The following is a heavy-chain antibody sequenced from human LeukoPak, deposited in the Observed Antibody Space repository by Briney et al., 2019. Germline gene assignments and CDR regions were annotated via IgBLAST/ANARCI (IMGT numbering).Heavy chain of an antibody. V-gene: IGHV1-8*01. CDR3: ARGRPFGEIPSY. Sequence: GASVKVSCKASGYTFTSYDINWVRQATGQGLEWMGWMNPNSGNTGYAQKLRGRVTMTRNTSISTAYMELSSLRSEDTAVYYCARGRPFGEIPSYWGQGTLVTVSS. CDR1: GYTFTSYD. D-gene: IGHD3-10*01. CDR2: MNPNSGNT. J-gene: IGHJ4*02.